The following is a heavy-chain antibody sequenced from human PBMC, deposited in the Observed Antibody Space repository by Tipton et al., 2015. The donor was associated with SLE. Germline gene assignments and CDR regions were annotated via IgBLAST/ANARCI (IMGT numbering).Heavy chain of an antibody. CDR1: SYSISSAYY. V-gene: IGHV4-38-2*01. CDR3: ARAPLWFGDFSRYYFDY. D-gene: IGHD3-10*01. J-gene: IGHJ4*02. CDR2: IYHSGST. Sequence: TLSLTCAVSSYSISSAYYWGWIRQPPGKGLEWIGSIYHSGSTYYNPSLKSRVTILVDTSKNQFSLKLSSVTAADTAVYYCARAPLWFGDFSRYYFDYWGQGTLVTVSS.